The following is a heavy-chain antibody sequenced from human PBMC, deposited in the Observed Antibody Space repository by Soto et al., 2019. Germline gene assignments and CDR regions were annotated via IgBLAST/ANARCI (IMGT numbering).Heavy chain of an antibody. CDR3: ARDAVVVTAIFAGWFDP. V-gene: IGHV1-2*02. CDR2: INPNSGGT. D-gene: IGHD2-21*02. J-gene: IGHJ5*02. Sequence: ASVKVSCKASGYTFTGYYMHWVRQAPGQGLEWMGWINPNSGGTNYAQKFQGRVTITRDTSASTAYMELSSLRSEDTAVYYCARDAVVVTAIFAGWFDPWGQGTLVTVSS. CDR1: GYTFTGYY.